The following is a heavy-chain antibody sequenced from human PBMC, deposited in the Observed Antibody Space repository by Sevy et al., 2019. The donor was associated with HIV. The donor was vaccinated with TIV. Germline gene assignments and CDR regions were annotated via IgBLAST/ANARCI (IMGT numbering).Heavy chain of an antibody. CDR1: GFTFSSYG. Sequence: GGSLRLSCAASGFTFSSYGMHWVRQAPGKGLEWVAVIWYDGSNKYYADSVKGRFTISRDNSKNKLYRQMNSLRAEDTAVYYCATGRGDWNSAYFQHWGQGTLVTVSS. J-gene: IGHJ1*01. CDR3: ATGRGDWNSAYFQH. D-gene: IGHD1-7*01. V-gene: IGHV3-33*08. CDR2: IWYDGSNK.